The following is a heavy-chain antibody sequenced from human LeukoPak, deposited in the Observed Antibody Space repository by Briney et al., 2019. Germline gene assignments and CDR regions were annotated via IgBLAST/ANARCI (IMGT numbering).Heavy chain of an antibody. J-gene: IGHJ4*02. D-gene: IGHD2-2*01. CDR2: ISGSGGST. CDR3: AKGTVVVPAAPCDY. V-gene: IGHV3-23*01. Sequence: GGSLRLSCAASGFTFSSYAMSWVRQAPGKGLEWVSAISGSGGSTYYADSVKGRFTISRDNSKNTLYLQMNSLRAEDTAVYYCAKGTVVVPAAPCDYWGQGTLVTVFS. CDR1: GFTFSSYA.